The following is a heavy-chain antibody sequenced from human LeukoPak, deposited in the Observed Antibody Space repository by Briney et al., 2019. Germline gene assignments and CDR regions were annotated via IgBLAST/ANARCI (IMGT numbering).Heavy chain of an antibody. V-gene: IGHV3-48*04. CDR1: GFSLSIYS. CDR2: ISSSGSTI. Sequence: GGSLRLSCAASGFSLSIYSMHWVRQAPGKGLEWVSYISSSGSTIYYADSVKGRFTISRDNAKNSLYLQMNSLRAEDTAVYYCAKVLTLVVPALLDWGQGTLVTVSS. J-gene: IGHJ4*02. CDR3: AKVLTLVVPALLD. D-gene: IGHD2-2*01.